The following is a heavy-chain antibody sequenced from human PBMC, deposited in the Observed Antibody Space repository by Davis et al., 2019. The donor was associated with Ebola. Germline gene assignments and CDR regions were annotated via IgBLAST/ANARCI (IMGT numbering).Heavy chain of an antibody. CDR2: MNPNSANT. Sequence: ASVKVSCKASGYTFTSYDINWVRQAAGQGLEWMGWMNPNSANTGYAQKFQGRVTMTRDTSISTAYMELSRLRSDDTAMYYCARELLVTGYKCADYWGQGTLVAVSS. D-gene: IGHD3-9*01. CDR1: GYTFTSYD. J-gene: IGHJ4*02. CDR3: ARELLVTGYKCADY. V-gene: IGHV1-8*01.